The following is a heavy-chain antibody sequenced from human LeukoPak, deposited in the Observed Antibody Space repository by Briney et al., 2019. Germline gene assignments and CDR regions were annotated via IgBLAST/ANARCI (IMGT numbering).Heavy chain of an antibody. CDR2: INPSGTGT. D-gene: IGHD4-17*01. Sequence: ASVKVSCKASGYTITNNYMHWVRQAPGQGLEWMGVINPSGTGTSYAQKFQGRITMSRDTSTSTAYMELSSLRSEDTAVYYCARDPGYGDSRFDYWGQGTLVTVSS. CDR3: ARDPGYGDSRFDY. J-gene: IGHJ4*02. V-gene: IGHV1-46*01. CDR1: GYTITNNY.